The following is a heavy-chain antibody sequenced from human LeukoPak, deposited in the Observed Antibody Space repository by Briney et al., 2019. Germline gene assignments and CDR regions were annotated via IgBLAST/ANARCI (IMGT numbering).Heavy chain of an antibody. Sequence: SETLSLTCTVSGGPISGSNYYWGWIRQPPGKGLEWIGSIYYSGSAYYNPSLKSRVTISVDTSKNQFSLELSSVTAADTATYYCARYFKAAAPTDLFAYWGQGTLVTVSS. CDR3: ARYFKAAAPTDLFAY. D-gene: IGHD6-13*01. J-gene: IGHJ4*02. CDR1: GGPISGSNYY. V-gene: IGHV4-39*01. CDR2: IYYSGSA.